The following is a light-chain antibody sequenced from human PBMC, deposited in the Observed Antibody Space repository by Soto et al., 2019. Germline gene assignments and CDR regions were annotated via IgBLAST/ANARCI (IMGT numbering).Light chain of an antibody. J-gene: IGKJ4*01. CDR1: QDISSY. V-gene: IGKV1-9*01. CDR2: AAS. Sequence: DIQLTQSPSFLSASEGDRVTITCRASQDISSYLAWYQQRPRKAPQLLIYAASALQGGVPSRFSGSGSGTEFTLTISSLQPEDFATYYCQQLDSYPLTFGGGTQVEIK. CDR3: QQLDSYPLT.